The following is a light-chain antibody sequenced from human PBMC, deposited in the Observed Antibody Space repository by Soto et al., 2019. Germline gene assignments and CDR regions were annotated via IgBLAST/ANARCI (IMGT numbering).Light chain of an antibody. V-gene: IGKV3-15*01. CDR2: GAS. J-gene: IGKJ1*01. CDR3: QQYNAWPPT. Sequence: VLTQSPATLSVSPGERVTLSCRTSQSVGSSLAWYQQVPGQAPRLLIYGASSRETGISDRFSGGGSGTEFVLTISDLQSEDFAVYSCQQYNAWPPTFGQGNKV. CDR1: QSVGSS.